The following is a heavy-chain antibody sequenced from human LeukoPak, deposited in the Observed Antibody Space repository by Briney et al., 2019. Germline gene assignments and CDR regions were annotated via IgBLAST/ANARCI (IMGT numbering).Heavy chain of an antibody. D-gene: IGHD2-2*02. CDR3: ARAKVVPAAISGRGREFDY. Sequence: PSQTLSLTCTVSGGSISSGGYYWSWIRQHPGKGLEWIGYIYYSGSTYYNPSLKSRVTISVDTSKNQFSLKLSSVTAADTAVYYCARAKVVPAAISGRGREFDYWGQGTLVTVSS. J-gene: IGHJ4*02. V-gene: IGHV4-31*03. CDR2: IYYSGST. CDR1: GGSISSGGYY.